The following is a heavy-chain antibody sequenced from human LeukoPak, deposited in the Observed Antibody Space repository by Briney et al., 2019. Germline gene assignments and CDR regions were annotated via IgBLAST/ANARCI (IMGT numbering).Heavy chain of an antibody. CDR1: GFTFSSYA. V-gene: IGHV3-30-3*01. J-gene: IGHJ4*02. CDR3: ARSGMNYDSSGYYYFDY. CDR2: ISYDGSNK. D-gene: IGHD3-22*01. Sequence: GGSLRLSCAASGFTFSSYAMHWVRQAPGKGLEWVAVISYDGSNKCYADSVKGRFTISRDNSKNTLYLQMNSLRAEDTAVYYCARSGMNYDSSGYYYFDYWGQGTLVTVSS.